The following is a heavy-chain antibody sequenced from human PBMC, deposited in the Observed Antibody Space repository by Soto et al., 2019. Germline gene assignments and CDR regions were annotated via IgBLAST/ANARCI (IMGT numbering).Heavy chain of an antibody. Sequence: PGGSLRLSCAASGFTFSSYEMNWVRQAPGKGLEWVSYISSSGSTIYYADSVKGRFTISRDNAKNSLYLQMNSLRAEDTAVYYCAIPSTIFGVVITHVDYWGQRSLVTVSS. J-gene: IGHJ4*02. V-gene: IGHV3-48*03. CDR1: GFTFSSYE. D-gene: IGHD3-3*02. CDR2: ISSSGSTI. CDR3: AIPSTIFGVVITHVDY.